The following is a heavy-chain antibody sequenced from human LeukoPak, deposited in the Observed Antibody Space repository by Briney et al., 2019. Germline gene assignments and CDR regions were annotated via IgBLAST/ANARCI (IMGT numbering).Heavy chain of an antibody. D-gene: IGHD2-15*01. CDR2: ISASAGST. Sequence: PGGSLRLSCIVSGFTFRTYGMSWVRQTPGKGLEWVSAISASAGSTNYADSVKGRFTISRDNSKSTLYLQMNSLRVEDTAVYYCAKGSGSSCYSPCDYWGQGILVTVSS. J-gene: IGHJ4*02. CDR3: AKGSGSSCYSPCDY. V-gene: IGHV3-23*01. CDR1: GFTFRTYG.